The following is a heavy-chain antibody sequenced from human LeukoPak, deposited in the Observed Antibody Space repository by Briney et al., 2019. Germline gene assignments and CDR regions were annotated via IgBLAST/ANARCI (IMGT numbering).Heavy chain of an antibody. CDR3: ASKLVVGATKSDYFDY. CDR2: INSDGSSA. CDR1: GFTFSSFW. J-gene: IGHJ4*02. V-gene: IGHV3-74*01. Sequence: GSLRLSCAASGFTFSSFWMHWVRQAPGKGLVRVSRINSDGSSAGYADSVKGRFTISRDNAKNTLYLQMNSLRAEDTAVYYCASKLVVGATKSDYFDYWGQGTLVTVSS. D-gene: IGHD1-26*01.